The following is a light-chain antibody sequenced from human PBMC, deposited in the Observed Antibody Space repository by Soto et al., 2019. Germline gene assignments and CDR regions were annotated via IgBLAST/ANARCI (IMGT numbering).Light chain of an antibody. CDR3: SSYAGSNNLVV. CDR1: SSDVGGYNY. CDR2: EVS. Sequence: QSALTQPPSASGSPGQSVTISCTGTSSDVGGYNYVSWYQQHPGKAPKLMIYEVSKRPSGVPDRFSGSKSGNTASLTVSGLQAEDEVDYYCSSYAGSNNLVVLGVATKLTVL. J-gene: IGLJ2*01. V-gene: IGLV2-8*01.